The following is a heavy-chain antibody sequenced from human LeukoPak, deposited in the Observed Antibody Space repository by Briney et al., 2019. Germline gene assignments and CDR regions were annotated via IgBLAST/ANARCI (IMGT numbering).Heavy chain of an antibody. CDR2: SKSKAGGGTV. CDR3: TAGGDGTYSSDY. CDR1: GFTFSDVW. Sequence: PGGSLRLSCSASGFTFSDVWMSWVRQAPGKGLEWVVRSKSKAGGGTVDIAAAGQGRFTISRDDSKTPLSLQMNSLEIEDTAVYYCTAGGDGTYSSDYWGQGTLVTVSS. J-gene: IGHJ4*02. V-gene: IGHV3-15*01. D-gene: IGHD1-26*01.